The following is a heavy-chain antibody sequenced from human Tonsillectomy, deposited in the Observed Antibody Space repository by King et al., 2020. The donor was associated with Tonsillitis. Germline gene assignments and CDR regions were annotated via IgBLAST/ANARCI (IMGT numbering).Heavy chain of an antibody. J-gene: IGHJ4*02. CDR3: AKGVSLNPQLTAQYYVDY. Sequence: VQLVESGGGLVQPGGSLRLSCAASGFTFSSYAMSWVRQAPGKGLEWVSAISGSGGSTYYADSVKGRFTISRDNSKNTLYLQMNSLRAEDTAVYYCAKGVSLNPQLTAQYYVDYWGQGTLVTVSA. D-gene: IGHD5-24*01. V-gene: IGHV3-23*04. CDR2: ISGSGGST. CDR1: GFTFSSYA.